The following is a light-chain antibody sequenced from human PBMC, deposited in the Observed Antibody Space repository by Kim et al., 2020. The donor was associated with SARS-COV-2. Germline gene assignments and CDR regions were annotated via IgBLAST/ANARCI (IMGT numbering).Light chain of an antibody. CDR3: QSYDSSNLV. V-gene: IGLV6-57*04. J-gene: IGLJ2*01. Sequence: NFMLTQPHSVSESPGKTVTISCTRSSGSIASNYVQWYQQRPGSAPTTVIYEDNQRPSGVPDRFSGSIDSSSNSASLTISGLKTEDEADYYCQSYDSSNLVFVGGTQLTVL. CDR1: SGSIASNY. CDR2: EDN.